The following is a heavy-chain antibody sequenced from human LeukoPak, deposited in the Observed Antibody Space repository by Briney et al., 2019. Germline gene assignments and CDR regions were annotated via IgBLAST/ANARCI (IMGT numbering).Heavy chain of an antibody. CDR2: IIPILGIA. Sequence: SVKVSCKASGGTFSSYAISWVRQAPGQGPEWMGRIIPILGIANYAQKLQGRVTMTTDTSTSTAYMELRSLRSDDTAVYYCARDLPYSDAFDIWGQGTMVTVSS. CDR1: GGTFSSYA. CDR3: ARDLPYSDAFDI. D-gene: IGHD2-15*01. V-gene: IGHV1-69*04. J-gene: IGHJ3*02.